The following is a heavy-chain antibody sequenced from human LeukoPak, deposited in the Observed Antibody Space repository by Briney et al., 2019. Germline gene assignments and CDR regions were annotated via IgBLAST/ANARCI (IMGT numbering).Heavy chain of an antibody. D-gene: IGHD2-2*01. CDR1: GFTFSSYS. CDR2: IYYSGST. CDR3: ARDLGQYCSSTSCSHRYYYYYYMDV. Sequence: PGGSLRLSCAAPGFTFSSYSMNWVRQAPGKGLEWIGSIYYSGSTYYNPSLESRITISVDTSKNPYSLKLSSVTAADTAVYYCARDLGQYCSSTSCSHRYYYYYYMDVWGKGTTVTVSS. J-gene: IGHJ6*03. V-gene: IGHV4-39*07.